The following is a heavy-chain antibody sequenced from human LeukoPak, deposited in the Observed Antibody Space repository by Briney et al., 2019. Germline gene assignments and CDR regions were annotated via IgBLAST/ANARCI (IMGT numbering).Heavy chain of an antibody. CDR1: GGSISSSSYY. V-gene: IGHV4-39*01. Sequence: PSETLSLTCTVSGGSISSSSYYWGWIRQPPGKGLEWIGSIYYSGSTYYNPSLKSRVTISVDKSKNQFSLKLSSVTAADTAVYYCAKYSSSWYKTYYFDYWGQGTLVTVSS. CDR3: AKYSSSWYKTYYFDY. D-gene: IGHD6-13*01. CDR2: IYYSGST. J-gene: IGHJ4*02.